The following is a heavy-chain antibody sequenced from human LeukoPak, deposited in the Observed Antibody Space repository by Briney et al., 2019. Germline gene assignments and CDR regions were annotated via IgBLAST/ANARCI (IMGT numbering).Heavy chain of an antibody. J-gene: IGHJ4*02. D-gene: IGHD4-23*01. CDR2: ISYDGSNE. V-gene: IGHV3-30*04. Sequence: PGGSLRLSCAASGFTFSGSTMHWVRQAPGKGLEWVAIISYDGSNEYYADSVKGRFTISRDNSKNTLYLQMNSLRAEDTAVYYCAKDLTVVTPCPDYWGQGTLVTVSS. CDR3: AKDLTVVTPCPDY. CDR1: GFTFSGST.